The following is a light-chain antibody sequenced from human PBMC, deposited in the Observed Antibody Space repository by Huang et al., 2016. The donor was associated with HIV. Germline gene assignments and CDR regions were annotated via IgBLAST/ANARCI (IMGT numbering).Light chain of an antibody. CDR2: GAS. J-gene: IGKJ2*01. V-gene: IGKV3-20*01. Sequence: EIVLTQSPGTLSLSPGERATLSCRASQRVSNIYLAWYHRRPGQAPRLLIYGASTRATGIPDRFSGSGSGTDFTLTINRLEPEDFAVYYCQQYGNSPYTFGQGTKLEIK. CDR1: QRVSNIY. CDR3: QQYGNSPYT.